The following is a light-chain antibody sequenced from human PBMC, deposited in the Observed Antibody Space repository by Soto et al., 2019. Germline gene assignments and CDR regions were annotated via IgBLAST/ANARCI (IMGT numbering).Light chain of an antibody. CDR3: GSWDSSLTYV. J-gene: IGLJ1*01. V-gene: IGLV1-40*01. CDR2: GNR. CDR1: TSNLGAGYD. Sequence: QSVLAQPPSVSGAPGQRVTLSCTGNTSNLGAGYDVHWYQQLPGAAPKLVIFGNRNRPSGVPERFSGSKSGTSASLAITGLQTGDEAVYYCGSWDSSLTYVFGTGTKV.